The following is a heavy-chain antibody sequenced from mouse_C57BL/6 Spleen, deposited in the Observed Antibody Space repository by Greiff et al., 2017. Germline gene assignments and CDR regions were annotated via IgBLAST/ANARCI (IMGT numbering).Heavy chain of an antibody. Sequence: QVQLQQPGAELVMPGASVKLSCKASGYTFTSYWMHWVKQRPGQGLEWIGELDPSDSYTTYNQQFKGKSTLTVDKSSSTSYMQLRSLTSEDSAVYYCAKRGIVPYYCDYWGQGTTLTVSA. CDR1: GYTFTSYW. V-gene: IGHV1-69*01. J-gene: IGHJ2*01. CDR2: LDPSDSYT. D-gene: IGHD2-5*01. CDR3: AKRGIVPYYCDY.